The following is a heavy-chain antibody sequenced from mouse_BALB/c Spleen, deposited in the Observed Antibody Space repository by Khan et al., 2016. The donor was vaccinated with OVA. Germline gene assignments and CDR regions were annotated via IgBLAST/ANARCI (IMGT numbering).Heavy chain of an antibody. Sequence: MQLEESGPELDKPGASVKISCKASGYSFTDYNMNWVKQSNGKSLEWIGNIDPYYGDAHYNQKFKGKATLTVDRSSSTAYMQLKSLTSEDSAVYYCTRLGTNYSFDYWGQGTTLTVSS. D-gene: IGHD2-1*01. CDR3: TRLGTNYSFDY. CDR2: IDPYYGDA. J-gene: IGHJ2*01. V-gene: IGHV1-39*01. CDR1: GYSFTDYN.